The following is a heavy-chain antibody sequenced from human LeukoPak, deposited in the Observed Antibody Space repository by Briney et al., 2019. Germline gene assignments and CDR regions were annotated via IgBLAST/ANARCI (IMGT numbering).Heavy chain of an antibody. Sequence: SETLSLTCTVSGGSISSNGYYWNWIRQPPGKGLEWIGSIYNSGRTKHNPSLKSRVTISVDTSKNQFSLKLSSVTAADTAVYYCARDFPTVLPRGFDPWGQGTLVTVSS. CDR3: ARDFPTVLPRGFDP. D-gene: IGHD3-10*01. J-gene: IGHJ5*02. V-gene: IGHV4-61*08. CDR1: GGSISSNGYY. CDR2: IYNSGRT.